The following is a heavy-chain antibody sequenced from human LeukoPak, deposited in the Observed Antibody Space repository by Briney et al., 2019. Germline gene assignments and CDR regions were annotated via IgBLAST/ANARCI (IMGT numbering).Heavy chain of an antibody. D-gene: IGHD2-8*01. Sequence: GASVKVSCKASGYTFTSYGISWVRQAPGQGLEWMGWIRAYNGNTNYAQKLQGRVTMTTDTSTSTAYTELRSLRSDDTAVYYCARDQAMVASAFDYWGQGTLVTVSS. CDR3: ARDQAMVASAFDY. CDR2: IRAYNGNT. CDR1: GYTFTSYG. J-gene: IGHJ4*02. V-gene: IGHV1-18*01.